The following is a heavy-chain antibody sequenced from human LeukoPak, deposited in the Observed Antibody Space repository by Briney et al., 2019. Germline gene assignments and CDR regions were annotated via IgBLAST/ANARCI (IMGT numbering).Heavy chain of an antibody. CDR1: GFTFSNAW. V-gene: IGHV3-15*01. CDR2: IKSKTDGGTT. D-gene: IGHD6-13*01. CDR3: TTDLVRYSSSSFDY. Sequence: GGSLRLSCAASGFTFSNAWMSWVRQAPGKGLEWVGRIKSKTDGGTTDYAAPVKGRFTISRDDSKNTLYLQMNSLKTEVTAVYYCTTDLVRYSSSSFDYWGQGTLVTVSP. J-gene: IGHJ4*02.